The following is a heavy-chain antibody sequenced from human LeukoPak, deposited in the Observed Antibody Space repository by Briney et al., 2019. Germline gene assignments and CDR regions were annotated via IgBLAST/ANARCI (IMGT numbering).Heavy chain of an antibody. V-gene: IGHV1-2*02. CDR3: ARGKTYGGYPDFPNDY. J-gene: IGHJ4*02. CDR1: GYTFTGYY. CDR2: MNPDSGGT. Sequence: ASVKASCKTSGYTFTGYYIHWVRQAPGQGLEWMGWMNPDSGGTTYAQKFQGRVSMTRDTSINTAYMELKRLRSDDTAVYYCARGKTYGGYPDFPNDYWGQGTLVTVSS. D-gene: IGHD5-12*01.